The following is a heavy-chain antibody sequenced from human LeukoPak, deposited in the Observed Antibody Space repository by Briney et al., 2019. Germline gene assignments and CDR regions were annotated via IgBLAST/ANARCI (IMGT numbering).Heavy chain of an antibody. CDR2: LNWHGGST. CDR3: TRGSITAIGGYFDY. V-gene: IGHV3-20*04. D-gene: IGHD5-18*01. J-gene: IGHJ4*02. CDR1: GFTFDDYG. Sequence: GGSLRLSCAASGFTFDDYGMSWVRQAPGKGLEWVSGLNWHGGSTGYTDSVKGRFTISRDNAKNSLSLQMNSLRAEDTALYYCTRGSITAIGGYFDYWGQGTLVTVSS.